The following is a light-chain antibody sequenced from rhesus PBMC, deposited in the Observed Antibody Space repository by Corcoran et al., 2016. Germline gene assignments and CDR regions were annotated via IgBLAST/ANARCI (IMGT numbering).Light chain of an antibody. CDR1: QGISSN. Sequence: DIQMTQSPSSLSASVGDRVTITCRASQGISSNLAWYQQKPGKAPKLLIYAASTLQSGVPSRLSGSGSGTDFTLTISSLQPEDFATYYCQQHNSYPCSFGQGTKVEIK. CDR3: QQHNSYPCS. CDR2: AAS. V-gene: IGKV1-25*01. J-gene: IGKJ2*01.